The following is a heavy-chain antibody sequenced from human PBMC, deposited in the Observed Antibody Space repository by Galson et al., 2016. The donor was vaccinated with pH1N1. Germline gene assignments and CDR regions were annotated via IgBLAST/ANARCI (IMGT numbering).Heavy chain of an antibody. Sequence: PALVTPPQTLTLTCTFSGFSLSTSGVDVGWIRQPPGKALEWLALIYWNDDKRYSPSLKSRLTITKDTSKNQVVLTMTNMDPVETATYYCAHSLYGDYVGWFDPWGQGTLVTVSS. CDR1: GFSLSTSGVD. D-gene: IGHD4-17*01. J-gene: IGHJ5*02. CDR3: AHSLYGDYVGWFDP. V-gene: IGHV2-5*01. CDR2: IYWNDDK.